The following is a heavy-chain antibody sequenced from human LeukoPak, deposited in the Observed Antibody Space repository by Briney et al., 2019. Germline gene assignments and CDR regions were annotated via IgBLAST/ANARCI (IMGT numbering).Heavy chain of an antibody. CDR1: GFTFNDYY. Sequence: GSLRLSCAASGFTFNDYYMSWIRQPPGKGLEWIGEINHSGSTNYNPSLKSRVTISVDTSKNQFSLKLSSVTAADTAVYYCARRVVVVAATTSDFDYWGQGTLVTVSS. V-gene: IGHV4-34*01. CDR3: ARRVVVVAATTSDFDY. D-gene: IGHD2-15*01. J-gene: IGHJ4*02. CDR2: INHSGST.